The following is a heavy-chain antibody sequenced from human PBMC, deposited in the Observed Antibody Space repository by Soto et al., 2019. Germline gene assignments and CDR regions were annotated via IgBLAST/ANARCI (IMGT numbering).Heavy chain of an antibody. Sequence: PSETLSLTCTVSGGSISSSSYYWGWIRQPPGKGLEWIGSIYYSGSTYYNPSLKSRVTISVDTSKNQFSLKLSSVTAADTAVYYCARLTYDSRGIDYWGQGTLVTAPQ. V-gene: IGHV4-39*01. CDR3: ARLTYDSRGIDY. CDR1: GGSISSSSYY. D-gene: IGHD3-22*01. J-gene: IGHJ4*02. CDR2: IYYSGST.